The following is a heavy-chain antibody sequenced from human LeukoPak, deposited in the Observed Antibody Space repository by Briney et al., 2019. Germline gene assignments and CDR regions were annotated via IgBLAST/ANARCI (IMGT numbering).Heavy chain of an antibody. D-gene: IGHD6-13*01. CDR1: GFAFSSYT. J-gene: IGHJ4*02. CDR2: ISGSNTYI. CDR3: ARAVTATGDFDY. V-gene: IGHV3-21*01. Sequence: GGSLRLSCAASGFAFSSYTMNWVRQAPGQGLEWVSSISGSNTYIYYADSVKGRVTISRENAKNSLYLQMNSLRAEDTAVYYCARAVTATGDFDYWGQGTLVTVSS.